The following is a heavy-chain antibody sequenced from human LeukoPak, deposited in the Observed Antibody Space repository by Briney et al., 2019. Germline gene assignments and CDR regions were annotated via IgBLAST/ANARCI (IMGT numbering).Heavy chain of an antibody. CDR3: ARVPPLGPYYFDY. Sequence: GGSLRLSCAASGFTFSDYYMSWIRRAPGKGLEWVSYISSSGSTIYYADSVKGRFTISRDNAKNSLYLQMNSLRAEDTAVYYCARVPPLGPYYFDYWGQGTLVTVSS. V-gene: IGHV3-11*01. CDR1: GFTFSDYY. CDR2: ISSSGSTI. J-gene: IGHJ4*02.